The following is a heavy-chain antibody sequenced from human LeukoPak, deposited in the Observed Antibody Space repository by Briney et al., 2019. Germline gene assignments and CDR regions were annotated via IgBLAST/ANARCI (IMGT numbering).Heavy chain of an antibody. Sequence: SQTLSLTCTVSGGSISSGGYYWSWIRQHPGKGLEWIGSVYDIGSTYYNPSLKSRASISVDTSNNQFSLKLISVTAADTAVYYCASGLIRGYSYGDSFDYWGPGTLVTVSS. CDR2: VYDIGST. D-gene: IGHD5-18*01. CDR1: GGSISSGGYY. CDR3: ASGLIRGYSYGDSFDY. J-gene: IGHJ4*02. V-gene: IGHV4-31*03.